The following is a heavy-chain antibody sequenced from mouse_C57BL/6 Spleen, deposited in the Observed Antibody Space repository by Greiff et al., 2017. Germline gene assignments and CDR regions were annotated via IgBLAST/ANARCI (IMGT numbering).Heavy chain of an antibody. Sequence: VQLKQSGAELVKPGASVKLSCTASGFNIKDYYMHWVKQRPEQGLEWIGRIDPEDGETKYAPKFQGKATITADTSSNTAYLQLSSLTSEDTAVYCCARSHSSGPWFAYWGQGTLVTVSA. CDR3: ARSHSSGPWFAY. V-gene: IGHV14-2*01. D-gene: IGHD3-2*02. CDR2: IDPEDGET. CDR1: GFNIKDYY. J-gene: IGHJ3*01.